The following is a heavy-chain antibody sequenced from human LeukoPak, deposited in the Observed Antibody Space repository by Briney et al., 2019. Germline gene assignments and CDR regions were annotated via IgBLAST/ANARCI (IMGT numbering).Heavy chain of an antibody. Sequence: GGSLRLSCAASGFAFRSYAMSWVRQAPGKGLEWVSGISGDAGNTDYADSVEGRFTISRDNSKNTVTLQMNSLRVEDSALYYCAKDLGHRSDYWFDWWGQGTLVTVSS. CDR3: AKDLGHRSDYWFDW. V-gene: IGHV3-23*01. CDR1: GFAFRSYA. J-gene: IGHJ4*02. D-gene: IGHD3-16*01. CDR2: ISGDAGNT.